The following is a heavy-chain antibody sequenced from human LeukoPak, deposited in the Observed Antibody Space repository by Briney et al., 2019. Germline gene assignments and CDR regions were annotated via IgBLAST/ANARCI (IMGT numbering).Heavy chain of an antibody. CDR2: IYNGCST. CDR1: GFTFSSYA. Sequence: PGGSLRLSCAASGFTFSSYAMSWVRQAPGKGLEWVSAIYNGCSTYYADSVKGRFAISRDNSKNTLYLQMNSLRAEDTAVYYCARVSGGYEPYYYYYMDVWGKGTTVTISS. V-gene: IGHV3-23*05. J-gene: IGHJ6*03. CDR3: ARVSGGYEPYYYYYMDV. D-gene: IGHD1-26*01.